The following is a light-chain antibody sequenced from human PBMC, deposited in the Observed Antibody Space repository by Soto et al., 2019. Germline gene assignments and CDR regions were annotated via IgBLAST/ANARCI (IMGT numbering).Light chain of an antibody. J-gene: IGLJ1*01. CDR1: SSNIGRDP. CDR3: AGWDADLRGFV. V-gene: IGLV1-44*01. CDR2: ENN. Sequence: QSVLTQPPSASGTPGQRVSISCSGSSSNIGRDPVNWYQHLPGTAPKLLIYENNQRPSGVPDRFSGSKSGTSASLAIRGLQSEDEADYFCAGWDADLRGFVFGTGTKLTVL.